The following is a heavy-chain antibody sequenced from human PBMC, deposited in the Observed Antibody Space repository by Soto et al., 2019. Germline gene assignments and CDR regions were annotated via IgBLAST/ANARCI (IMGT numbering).Heavy chain of an antibody. D-gene: IGHD1-20*01. CDR3: ARGGYNWNKSTVYYYYGMDV. CDR1: GYTFTGYY. CDR2: INPNSGGT. V-gene: IGHV1-2*02. J-gene: IGHJ6*02. Sequence: ASVKVSCKASGYTFTGYYMHWVRQAPGQGLEWMGWINPNSGGTNYAQKFQGRVTMTRDTSISTAYMELNRLRSDDTAVYYCARGGYNWNKSTVYYYYGMDVWGQGTTVTVSS.